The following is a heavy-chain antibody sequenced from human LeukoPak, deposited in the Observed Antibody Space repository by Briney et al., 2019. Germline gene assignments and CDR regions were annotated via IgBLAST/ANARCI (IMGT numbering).Heavy chain of an antibody. CDR3: ARVRDISGHWGFLDY. CDR2: MNEEGSVK. J-gene: IGHJ4*02. D-gene: IGHD6-19*01. V-gene: IGHV3-7*02. Sequence: GGSLRLSCVASGFTFRNFWMSWVRQAPGKGLEWLANMNEEGSVKNHVDSVKGRFTISRDNAKNTLYLQMNSLRAEDTAVFYCARVRDISGHWGFLDYWGQGTLVTVSS. CDR1: GFTFRNFW.